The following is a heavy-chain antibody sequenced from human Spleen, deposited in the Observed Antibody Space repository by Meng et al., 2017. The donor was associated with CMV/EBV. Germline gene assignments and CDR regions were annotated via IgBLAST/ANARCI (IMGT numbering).Heavy chain of an antibody. V-gene: IGHV4-39*07. CDR1: GVSISSSSLY. J-gene: IGHJ5*02. D-gene: IGHD3-10*01. CDR3: ARGVWFGANWFDP. CDR2: IYYSGST. Sequence: SGVSISSSSLYWGWIRQPPGKGLEWIRTIYYSGSTYYNPSLKTRVTISLDTSKDQFSLRLSSVTAADTAVYFCARGVWFGANWFDPWGQGTLVTVSS.